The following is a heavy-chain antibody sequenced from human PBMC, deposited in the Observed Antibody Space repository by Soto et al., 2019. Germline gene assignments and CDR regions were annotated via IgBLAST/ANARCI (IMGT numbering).Heavy chain of an antibody. V-gene: IGHV4-61*01. J-gene: IGHJ6*02. CDR2: IYYSGST. CDR3: ASSMEDFWSGSASKNYYYYGMDV. CDR1: GGSVSSGSYY. D-gene: IGHD3-3*01. Sequence: QVQLQESGPGLVKPSETLSLTCTVSGGSVSSGSYYWSWIRQPPGKGLEWIGYIYYSGSTNYNPSLKTRGTISVDTSKNQFSLKLSSVTAADTAVYYCASSMEDFWSGSASKNYYYYGMDVWGQGTTVTVSS.